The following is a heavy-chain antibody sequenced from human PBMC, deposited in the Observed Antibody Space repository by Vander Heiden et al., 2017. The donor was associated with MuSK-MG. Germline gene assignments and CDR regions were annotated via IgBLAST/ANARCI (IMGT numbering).Heavy chain of an antibody. CDR2: INHSGST. CDR1: GGSFSGYY. D-gene: IGHD5-12*01. V-gene: IGHV4-34*01. J-gene: IGHJ3*02. CDR3: ATARDGYNLDAFDI. Sequence: QVQLQQWGAGLLKPSETLSLTCAVYGGSFSGYYWSWIRQPPGKGLEWIGEINHSGSTNYNPALKSRVTISVDTSKNQFSRKLSSVTAAETAVYYCATARDGYNLDAFDIWGQGTMVTVSS.